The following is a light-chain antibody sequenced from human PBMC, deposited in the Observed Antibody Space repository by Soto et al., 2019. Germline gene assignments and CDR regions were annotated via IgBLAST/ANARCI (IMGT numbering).Light chain of an antibody. CDR1: QSVRSNY. Sequence: EIVLTQSPGTLSLSPGERATLSCRTSQSVRSNYLAWYHQKPGQAPRLLIYGAANRATGIPDRFGGSGSGTEFTLTISRLEPEDFAVYYCPQYGSSPYTFGQGTKLEIK. CDR3: PQYGSSPYT. CDR2: GAA. V-gene: IGKV3-20*01. J-gene: IGKJ2*01.